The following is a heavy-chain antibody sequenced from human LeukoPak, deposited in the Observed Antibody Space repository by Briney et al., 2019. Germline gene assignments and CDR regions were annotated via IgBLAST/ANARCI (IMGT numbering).Heavy chain of an antibody. J-gene: IGHJ4*02. Sequence: SETLSLTCTVSGGSVGSSPYYWAWVRQPPGRELDWIGSVSYSGRPSYTPSLESRVTISVDTSKNQFSLKLSSVTAADTAVYYCARGQYFDYWGQGTLVTVSS. CDR1: GGSVGSSPYY. CDR2: VSYSGRP. CDR3: ARGQYFDY. V-gene: IGHV4-39*07.